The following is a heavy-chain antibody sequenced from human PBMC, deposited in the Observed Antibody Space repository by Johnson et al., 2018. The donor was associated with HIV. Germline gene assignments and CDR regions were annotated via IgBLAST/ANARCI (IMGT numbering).Heavy chain of an antibody. Sequence: VQLVESGGGLVQPGRSLRLSCAASGFTFDDYAMHWVRQAPGKGLEWVSGISWNSGSIGYADSVKGRFTISRDNAKNSLYLQMNSLRAEDTAVYYCARVKWEPWGCAFDIWGQGTMVTVSS. CDR1: GFTFDDYA. V-gene: IGHV3-9*01. D-gene: IGHD1-26*01. J-gene: IGHJ3*02. CDR2: ISWNSGSI. CDR3: ARVKWEPWGCAFDI.